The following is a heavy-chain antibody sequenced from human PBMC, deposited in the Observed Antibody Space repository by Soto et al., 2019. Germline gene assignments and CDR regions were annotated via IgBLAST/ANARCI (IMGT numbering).Heavy chain of an antibody. D-gene: IGHD2-15*01. CDR2: IYYSGST. J-gene: IGHJ6*04. Sequence: PSETLSLTCTVSGGSISSGGYYWSWIRQHPGKGLEWIGYIYYSGSTYYNPSLKSRVTISVDTSKNQFSLKLSSVTAADTAVYYGGRDFTDSGGPTLGRGVWGKGTRVPVS. V-gene: IGHV4-31*03. CDR3: GRDFTDSGGPTLGRGV. CDR1: GGSISSGGYY.